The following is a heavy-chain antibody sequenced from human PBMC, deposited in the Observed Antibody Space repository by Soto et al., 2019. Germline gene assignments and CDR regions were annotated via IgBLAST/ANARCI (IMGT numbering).Heavy chain of an antibody. J-gene: IGHJ6*02. V-gene: IGHV3-21*01. Sequence: GGSLRLSCAASGFTFSSYSMNWVRQAPGKGLEWVSSISSSSSYIYYADSVKGRFTISRDNAKNSLYLQMNSLRAEDTAVYYCARDFHPGIANDFYGMDVWGQGTTVTVSS. CDR3: ARDFHPGIANDFYGMDV. CDR1: GFTFSSYS. D-gene: IGHD6-13*01. CDR2: ISSSSSYI.